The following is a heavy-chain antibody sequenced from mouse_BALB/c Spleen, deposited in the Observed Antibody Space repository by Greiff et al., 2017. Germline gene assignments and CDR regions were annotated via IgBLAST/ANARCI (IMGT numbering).Heavy chain of an antibody. CDR1: GFTFSSYA. J-gene: IGHJ3*01. D-gene: IGHD2-14*01. CDR3: ARGGYRYDVWFAY. Sequence: DVHLVESGGGLVKPGGSLKLSCAASGFTFSSYAMSWVRQTPEKRLEWVASISSGGSTYYPDSVKGRFTISRDNARNILYLQMSSLRSEDTAMYYCARGGYRYDVWFAYWGQGTLVTVSA. CDR2: ISSGGST. V-gene: IGHV5-6-5*01.